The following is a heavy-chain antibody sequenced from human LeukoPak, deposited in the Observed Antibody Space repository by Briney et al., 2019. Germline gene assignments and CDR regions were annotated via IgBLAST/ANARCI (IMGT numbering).Heavy chain of an antibody. V-gene: IGHV3-30*02. D-gene: IGHD3-3*01. CDR1: GFTFSSYG. J-gene: IGHJ6*03. Sequence: PGGSLRLSCAASGFTFSSYGMHWVRQAPGKGLEWAAFIRYDGSNKYYADSVKGRFTISRDNSKNTLYLQMNSLRAEDTAVYYCANSYDLSVYYYYYMDVWGKGTTVTVSS. CDR3: ANSYDLSVYYYYYMDV. CDR2: IRYDGSNK.